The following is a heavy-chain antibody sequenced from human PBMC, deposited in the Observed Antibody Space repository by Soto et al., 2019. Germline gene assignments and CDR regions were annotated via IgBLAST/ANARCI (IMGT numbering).Heavy chain of an antibody. V-gene: IGHV1-18*01. D-gene: IGHD6-6*01. J-gene: IGHJ4*02. CDR1: GYTFTSYG. CDR3: ATHIHPRAYSSSSYLVPTFDY. CDR2: ISAYNGNT. Sequence: GASVKVSCKASGYTFTSYGISWVRQAPGQGLEWMGWISAYNGNTNYAQKLQGRVTMTTDTSTSTAYMELRSLRSDDTAVYYCATHIHPRAYSSSSYLVPTFDYWGQGTLVTVSS.